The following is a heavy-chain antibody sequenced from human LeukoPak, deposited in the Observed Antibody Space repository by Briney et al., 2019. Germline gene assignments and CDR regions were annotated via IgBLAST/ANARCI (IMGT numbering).Heavy chain of an antibody. V-gene: IGHV3-7*04. CDR1: GFTFSYYW. CDR3: ARWARGFEY. J-gene: IGHJ4*02. Sequence: AGGSLRLSCAASGFTFSYYWMSWVRQAPGKGLEWVANIKPDGSEKSYVDSVKGRFTITRDNAKNLLYLQMNSLRVEDTAVYYCARWARGFEYWGQGSLGSASS. CDR2: IKPDGSEK.